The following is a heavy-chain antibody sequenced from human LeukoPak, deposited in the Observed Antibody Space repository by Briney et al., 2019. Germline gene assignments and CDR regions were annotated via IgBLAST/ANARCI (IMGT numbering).Heavy chain of an antibody. Sequence: GGSLRLSCAASGFTFSSYAMRWVRQAPGKGLEWVSAISGSGGSTYYADSVRGRFTISRDNSKNTLYLQMNSLRAEDTAVYYCAKDHVVVVAAIGYWGQGTLVTVSS. CDR2: ISGSGGST. V-gene: IGHV3-23*01. J-gene: IGHJ4*02. CDR3: AKDHVVVVAAIGY. CDR1: GFTFSSYA. D-gene: IGHD2-15*01.